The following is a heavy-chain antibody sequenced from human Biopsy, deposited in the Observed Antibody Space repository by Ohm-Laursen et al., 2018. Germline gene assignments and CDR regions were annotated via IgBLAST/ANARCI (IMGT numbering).Heavy chain of an antibody. Sequence: SLRLSCSASGFTFKTYGMHWVRLAPGKGLEWVAVISYDQITKHYADSVRGRFTISRDNSKNTLYLQVNSLRAEDTAVYYCAKDLSVYYYYGIDVWGQGTTVTVSS. D-gene: IGHD5/OR15-5a*01. CDR3: AKDLSVYYYYGIDV. CDR1: GFTFKTYG. J-gene: IGHJ6*02. CDR2: ISYDQITK. V-gene: IGHV3-30*18.